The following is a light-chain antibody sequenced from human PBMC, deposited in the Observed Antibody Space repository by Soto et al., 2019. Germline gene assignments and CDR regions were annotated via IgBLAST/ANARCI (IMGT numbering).Light chain of an antibody. Sequence: QSALTQPPSASGSPGQSVTISCTGTSSDVGGYDYVSWYQQYPGKAPKLMIYDVLKRPSGVPDRFSGSKSGNTASLTVSGLQAEDEADYYCSSYVDGNHYVFVTGTKLTVL. CDR3: SSYVDGNHYV. CDR2: DVL. V-gene: IGLV2-8*01. J-gene: IGLJ1*01. CDR1: SSDVGGYDY.